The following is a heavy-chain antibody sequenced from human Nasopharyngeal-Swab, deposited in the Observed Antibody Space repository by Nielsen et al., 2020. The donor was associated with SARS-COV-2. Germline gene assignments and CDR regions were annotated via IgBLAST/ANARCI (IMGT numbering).Heavy chain of an antibody. CDR1: GGSISSGGYY. CDR2: IYYSGST. V-gene: IGHV4-31*03. D-gene: IGHD4-17*01. J-gene: IGHJ4*02. CDR3: ARGGNYGDYAFVN. Sequence: SETLSLTCTVSGGSISSGGYYWSWIRQHPGKGLEWIGYIYYSGSTYYNPSLKSRVTISVDTSKNQFSLKLSSVTAADTAVYYCARGGNYGDYAFVNWGQGTLVTVSS.